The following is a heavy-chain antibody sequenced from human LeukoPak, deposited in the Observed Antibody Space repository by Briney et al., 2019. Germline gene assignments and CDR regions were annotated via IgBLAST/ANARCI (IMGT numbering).Heavy chain of an antibody. CDR2: IYHSGST. Sequence: PSETLSLTCAVSGGSISSGGYSWSWIRQPPGKGLEWIGYIYHSGSTYYSPSLKSRVTISVDRSKNQFSLKLSSVTAADTAVYYCARGSSGYFDYWGQGTLVTVSS. J-gene: IGHJ4*02. CDR1: GGSISSGGYS. CDR3: ARGSSGYFDY. D-gene: IGHD3-22*01. V-gene: IGHV4-30-2*01.